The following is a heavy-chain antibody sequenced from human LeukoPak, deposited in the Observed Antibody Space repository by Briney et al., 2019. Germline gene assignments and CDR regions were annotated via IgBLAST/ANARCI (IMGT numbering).Heavy chain of an antibody. CDR1: GGTFSSHA. Sequence: SVKVSCKASGGTFSSHAIAWVRQAPGQGPEWMGGIIPISGTANYAQKFQGRVTITTDESTSTAYMELSSLTSDDTAVYFCSTDQSGSYLDGGVAYYMDVWGKGTTVTVSS. CDR2: IIPISGTA. J-gene: IGHJ6*03. CDR3: STDQSGSYLDGGVAYYMDV. D-gene: IGHD1-26*01. V-gene: IGHV1-69*05.